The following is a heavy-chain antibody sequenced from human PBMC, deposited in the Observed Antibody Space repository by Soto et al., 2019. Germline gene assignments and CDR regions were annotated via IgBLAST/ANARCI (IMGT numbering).Heavy chain of an antibody. J-gene: IGHJ4*02. D-gene: IGHD3-3*01. Sequence: QVQLVQSGSEVKKPGASVKVSYKASGYTFTSYAMHWVRQAPGQRLEWMGWINAGNGNTKSSQKFQGRVTITRDTSASTAYMELSSLRSEDTAVYYCARDQRRDYDFWSGYSQGFDYWGQGTLVTVSS. CDR1: GYTFTSYA. CDR2: INAGNGNT. V-gene: IGHV1-3*01. CDR3: ARDQRRDYDFWSGYSQGFDY.